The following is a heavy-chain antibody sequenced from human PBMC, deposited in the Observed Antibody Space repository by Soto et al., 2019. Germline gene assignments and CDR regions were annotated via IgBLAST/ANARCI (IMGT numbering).Heavy chain of an antibody. CDR3: ARVGVRGAPYYYYYGMDV. D-gene: IGHD3-10*01. CDR2: INHSGST. CDR1: GGSFSGYY. J-gene: IGHJ6*02. V-gene: IGHV4-34*01. Sequence: SETLSLTCAVYGGSFSGYYWSWIRQPPGKGLEWIGEINHSGSTNYNPSLKSRVTISVDTSKNQFSLKLSSVTAADTAVYYCARVGVRGAPYYYYYGMDVWGQGATVTVSS.